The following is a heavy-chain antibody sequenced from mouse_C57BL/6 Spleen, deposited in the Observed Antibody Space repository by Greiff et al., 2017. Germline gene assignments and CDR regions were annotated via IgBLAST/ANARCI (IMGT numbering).Heavy chain of an antibody. CDR2: ISYDGSN. CDR3: AREAYYSNGAY. J-gene: IGHJ3*01. V-gene: IGHV3-6*01. CDR1: GYSITSGYY. Sequence: EVQLQQSGPGLVKPSQSLSLTCSVTGYSITSGYYWNWIRQFPGNKLEWMGYISYDGSNNYNPTLKNRISITRDTSKNQFFLKLNSVTTEDTATYYCAREAYYSNGAYWGQGTLVTVSA. D-gene: IGHD2-5*01.